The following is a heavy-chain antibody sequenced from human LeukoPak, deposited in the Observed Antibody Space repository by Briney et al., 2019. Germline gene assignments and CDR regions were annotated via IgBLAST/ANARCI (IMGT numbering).Heavy chain of an antibody. Sequence: SETLSLTRAVYGGSFSGYYWSWIRQPPGKGLEWIGEINHSGSTNYNPSLKSRVTISVDTSKNQFSLKLSSVTAADTAVYYCARASGYSDYFDYWGQGTLVTVSS. CDR1: GGSFSGYY. CDR3: ARASGYSDYFDY. V-gene: IGHV4-34*01. CDR2: INHSGST. J-gene: IGHJ4*02. D-gene: IGHD3-22*01.